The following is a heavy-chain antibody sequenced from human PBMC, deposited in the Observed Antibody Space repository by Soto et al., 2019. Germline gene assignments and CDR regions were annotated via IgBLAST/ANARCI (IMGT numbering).Heavy chain of an antibody. J-gene: IGHJ3*02. CDR2: INSDGSNT. V-gene: IGHV3-74*01. Sequence: GGSLRLSCAASGFTLSSFWIHWFRQAPGKGLVWVSRINSDGSNTRYADSVRGRFTISRDNAKNTLYLQMNSLRAEDTAVYYWARDMVAKDAFDIWGQGTMVTVSS. CDR1: GFTLSSFW. D-gene: IGHD5-12*01. CDR3: ARDMVAKDAFDI.